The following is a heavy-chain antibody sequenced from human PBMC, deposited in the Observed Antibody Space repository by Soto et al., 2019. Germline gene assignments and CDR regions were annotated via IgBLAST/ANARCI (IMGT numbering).Heavy chain of an antibody. CDR3: ARYWRMVDYYMDV. D-gene: IGHD2-15*01. CDR2: IYHSGST. V-gene: IGHV4-4*02. J-gene: IGHJ6*03. CDR1: SGSISSSNW. Sequence: SETLSLTCAVSSGSISSSNWWSWVRQPPGKGLEWIGEIYHSGSTNYNPSLKSRVTISVDKSKNQFSLKLSSVTAADTAVYYCARYWRMVDYYMDVWGKGTTVTVSS.